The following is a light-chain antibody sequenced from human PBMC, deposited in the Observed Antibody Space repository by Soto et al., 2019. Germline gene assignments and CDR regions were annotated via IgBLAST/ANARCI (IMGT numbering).Light chain of an antibody. V-gene: IGLV2-14*01. CDR3: SSYTSSSTLV. CDR2: DVS. J-gene: IGLJ2*01. CDR1: SSDVGGYNY. Sequence: QSALTQPASVSGSPGQSITISCTGTSSDVGGYNYVSWYQQHPGKAPKLMIYDVSSRPSGVSNRFSGSKSGNTASLTISGLQAEDGGDYYCSSYTSSSTLVFGGGTKLTVL.